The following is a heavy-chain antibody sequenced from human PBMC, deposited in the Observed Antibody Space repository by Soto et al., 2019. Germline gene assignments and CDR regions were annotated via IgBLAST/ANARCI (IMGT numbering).Heavy chain of an antibody. CDR3: STGLGTYYARFDY. J-gene: IGHJ4*02. CDR2: IKSGSDGEAT. Sequence: EVQLVESGGGLVKPGGSLTLSCAASGFTFKRAWMNWVRQAPGKGLEWVGRIKSGSDGEATDYGAPVKGRFTITRDDSRNTLSLQMNCLKTEDASIYYCSTGLGTYYARFDYWGRGTLVTVSS. CDR1: GFTFKRAW. V-gene: IGHV3-15*07. D-gene: IGHD3-10*01.